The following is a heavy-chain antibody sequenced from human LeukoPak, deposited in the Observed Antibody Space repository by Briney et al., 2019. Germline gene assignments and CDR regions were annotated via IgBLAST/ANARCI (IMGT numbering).Heavy chain of an antibody. V-gene: IGHV3-48*01. J-gene: IGHJ4*02. CDR1: GFTFSSYS. CDR2: ISSSSSTI. D-gene: IGHD2-15*01. Sequence: GGSLRLSCAASGFTFSSYSMNWVRQAPGKGLEWVSYISSSSSTIYYADSVKGRFTISRDNSKNTLYLQMNSLRAEDTAVYYCAKSWVVVNFDYWGQGTLVTVSS. CDR3: AKSWVVVNFDY.